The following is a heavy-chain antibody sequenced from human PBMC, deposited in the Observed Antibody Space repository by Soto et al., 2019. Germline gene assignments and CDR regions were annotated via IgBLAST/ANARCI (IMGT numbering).Heavy chain of an antibody. J-gene: IGHJ6*02. CDR1: GFTFSSYS. V-gene: IGHV3-48*02. CDR2: ISSSSSTI. CDR3: ARDGPPMYYDFWSGPEYYYGMDV. Sequence: PGGSLRLSCAASGFTFSSYSMNWVRQAPGKGLEWVSYISSSSSTIYYADSVKGRFTISRDNAKNSLYLQMNSLRDEDTAVYYCARDGPPMYYDFWSGPEYYYGMDVWGQGTTVTVSS. D-gene: IGHD3-3*01.